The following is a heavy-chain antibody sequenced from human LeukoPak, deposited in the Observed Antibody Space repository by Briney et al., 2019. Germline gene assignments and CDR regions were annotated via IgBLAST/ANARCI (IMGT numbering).Heavy chain of an antibody. CDR2: IYHSGST. J-gene: IGHJ4*02. D-gene: IGHD3-10*01. Sequence: KPSETLSLTCAVSGGSISSSNWWSWVRQPPGKGLEWIGEIYHSGSTNYNPSLKSRVTISVDKSKNQFSLKLSSVTAADTAVYYCARVDQNMVRGVTFDYWGQGTLVTVSS. CDR3: ARVDQNMVRGVTFDY. V-gene: IGHV4-4*02. CDR1: GGSISSSNW.